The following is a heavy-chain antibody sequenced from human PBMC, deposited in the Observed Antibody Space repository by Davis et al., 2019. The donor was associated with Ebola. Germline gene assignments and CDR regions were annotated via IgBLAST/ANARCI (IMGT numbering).Heavy chain of an antibody. CDR3: ARGTGATGPPDY. CDR2: INHSGST. V-gene: IGHV4-34*01. CDR1: GLTFSGYY. D-gene: IGHD1-1*01. Sequence: SETLSLTCAAYGLTFSGYYWSWIRQPPGKGLEWIGQINHSGSTNYNPSLKSRVTISVDTSKNQFFLKLSSVAAADTAVYCCARGTGATGPPDYWGQGTLVTVSS. J-gene: IGHJ4*02.